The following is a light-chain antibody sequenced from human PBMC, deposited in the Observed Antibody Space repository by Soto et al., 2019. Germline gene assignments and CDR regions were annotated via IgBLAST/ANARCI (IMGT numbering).Light chain of an antibody. CDR3: QQYVTSPWK. V-gene: IGKV3-20*01. J-gene: IGKJ1*01. CDR1: HSISSYY. Sequence: EIVLTQSPGTLSLFAGERATLSCRATHSISSYYLAWYQQKPGQAPRLIIYISSRRATVIPDRFSGSGSGTDFTLTISRREPEDSALYYCQQYVTSPWKFGQGTKVESK. CDR2: ISS.